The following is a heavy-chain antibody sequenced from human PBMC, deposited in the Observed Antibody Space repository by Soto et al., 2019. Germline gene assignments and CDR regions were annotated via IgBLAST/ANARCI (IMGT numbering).Heavy chain of an antibody. V-gene: IGHV3-7*03. Sequence: PGGSLRLSCAASGFTFSSYWMSWVRQAPGKGLEWVANIKQDGSEKYYVDSVKGRFTISRDNAKNSLYLQMNSLRAEDTAVYYCARGDTAMPMNYYYGMDVWGQGTTVTVPS. CDR3: ARGDTAMPMNYYYGMDV. CDR2: IKQDGSEK. J-gene: IGHJ6*02. D-gene: IGHD5-18*01. CDR1: GFTFSSYW.